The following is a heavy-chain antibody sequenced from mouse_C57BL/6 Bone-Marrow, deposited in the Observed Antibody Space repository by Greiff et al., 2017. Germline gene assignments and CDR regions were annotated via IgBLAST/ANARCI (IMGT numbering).Heavy chain of an antibody. CDR3: ARGPIYGSSPLAMDY. J-gene: IGHJ4*01. CDR1: GYSITSGYY. V-gene: IGHV3-6*01. CDR2: ISYDGSN. Sequence: EVQLVESGPGLVKPSQSLSLTCSVTGYSITSGYYWNWIRQFPGNKLEWMGYISYDGSNNYNPSLKNRISITRDTSKNQFFLKLNSVTTEDTATYYCARGPIYGSSPLAMDYWGQGTSVTVSS. D-gene: IGHD1-1*01.